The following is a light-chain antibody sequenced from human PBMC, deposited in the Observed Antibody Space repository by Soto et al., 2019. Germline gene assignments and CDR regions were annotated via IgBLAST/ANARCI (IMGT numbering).Light chain of an antibody. Sequence: EIVLTQSPATLSLSPGERATLSCRASQSISNFLAWYQQKPGQAPRLLIYDASKRATDIPDRISGSGSGTEFTLTISSLQSEDFAVYYCQQFRNWPWTFGQGTKVDIK. V-gene: IGKV3-11*01. J-gene: IGKJ1*01. CDR3: QQFRNWPWT. CDR1: QSISNF. CDR2: DAS.